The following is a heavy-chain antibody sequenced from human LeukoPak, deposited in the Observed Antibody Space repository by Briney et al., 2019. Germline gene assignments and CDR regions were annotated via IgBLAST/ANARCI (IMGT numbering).Heavy chain of an antibody. CDR2: ISSSSSYI. V-gene: IGHV3-21*01. J-gene: IGHJ4*02. D-gene: IGHD5-18*01. CDR3: ARGGGYSYGYPYYFDY. CDR1: GFTFSSYS. Sequence: PGGSLRLSCAASGFTFSSYSMNWVRQAPGKGLEWVSSISSSSSYIYYADSVKGRFTISRDNAKNSLYLQMNSLRAEDTAVYYCARGGGYSYGYPYYFDYWGQGTLVTVSS.